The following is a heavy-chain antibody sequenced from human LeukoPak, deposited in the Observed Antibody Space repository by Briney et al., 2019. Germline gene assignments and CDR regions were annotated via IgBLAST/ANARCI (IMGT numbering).Heavy chain of an antibody. CDR1: VFTFSSYA. J-gene: IGHJ4*02. V-gene: IGHV3-23*01. CDR3: AKDPRAGRYDY. D-gene: IGHD3-10*01. Sequence: GGSLRLSCAASVFTFSSYAMHWVRQAPGKGLEWVSAISGSGGNTYYADSVKGRFTISRDNSKNTLYLQMNSLRAEDTAVYYCAKDPRAGRYDYWGQGTLVTVSS. CDR2: ISGSGGNT.